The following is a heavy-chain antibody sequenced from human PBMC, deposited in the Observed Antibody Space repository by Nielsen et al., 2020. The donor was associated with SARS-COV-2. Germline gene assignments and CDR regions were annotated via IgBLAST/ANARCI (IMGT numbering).Heavy chain of an antibody. Sequence: SETLSLTCTVSGGSISSYYWSWIRQPPGKGLEWIGYIYYSGSTNYNPSLKSRVTISVDTSKNQFSLKLSSVTAADTAVYYCAGRKGPSYYYYYMDVWGKGTTVTVSS. D-gene: IGHD1-14*01. V-gene: IGHV4-59*01. J-gene: IGHJ6*03. CDR1: GGSISSYY. CDR2: IYYSGST. CDR3: AGRKGPSYYYYYMDV.